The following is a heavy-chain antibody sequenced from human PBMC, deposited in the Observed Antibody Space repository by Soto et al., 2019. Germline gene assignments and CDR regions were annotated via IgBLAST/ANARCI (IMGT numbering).Heavy chain of an antibody. Sequence: PSETLSLTCRVSGSSITNSFYWGWIRQSPEKGLEWIGSISHTGRTSYNPSLKSRVSISVDTSKNQFSLTLTSVTAADTAVYYCARDPANLALAVAYFDSWCQGTLVTVSS. D-gene: IGHD2-15*01. J-gene: IGHJ4*02. CDR3: ARDPANLALAVAYFDS. CDR1: GSSITNSFY. V-gene: IGHV4-38-2*02. CDR2: ISHTGRT.